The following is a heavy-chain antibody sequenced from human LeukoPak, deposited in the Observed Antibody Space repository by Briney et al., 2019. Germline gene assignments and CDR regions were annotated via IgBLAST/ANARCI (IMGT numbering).Heavy chain of an antibody. V-gene: IGHV4-39*01. CDR3: ARRITGTTSDSFDS. J-gene: IGHJ4*02. D-gene: IGHD1-20*01. CDR1: GGSITSSNSC. CDR2: VYYSGKN. Sequence: SETLSLSCTVSGGSITSSNSCWGWIRQPPGKGLEWSGGVYYSGKNDYNPYLKSRVTISVDTSKNQFSLKLSSVTAADTAVYYCARRITGTTSDSFDSWGQGTLVTVSS.